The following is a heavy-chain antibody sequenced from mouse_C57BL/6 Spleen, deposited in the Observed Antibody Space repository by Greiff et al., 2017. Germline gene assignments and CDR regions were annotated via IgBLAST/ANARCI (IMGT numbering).Heavy chain of an antibody. CDR1: GYTFTNYW. D-gene: IGHD1-1*01. V-gene: IGHV1-63*01. CDR3: ARGGTYGSSYSWYFDG. CDR2: IYPGGGYT. Sequence: QVQLQQSGAELVRPGTSVKMSCKASGYTFTNYWIGWAKQRPGHGLEWIGDIYPGGGYTNYNEKFKGKATLTADKSSSTAYMQFSSLTSEDSAIYYCARGGTYGSSYSWYFDGWGTGTTVTVSS. J-gene: IGHJ1*03.